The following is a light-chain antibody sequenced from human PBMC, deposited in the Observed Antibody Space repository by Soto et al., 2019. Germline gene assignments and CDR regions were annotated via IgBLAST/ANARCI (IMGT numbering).Light chain of an antibody. V-gene: IGKV3D-20*01. J-gene: IGKJ4*01. CDR1: QSVSGNS. CDR2: DIS. Sequence: EIVLTQSPATLSLSPGETATLSCGVSQSVSGNSFAWYQQKPGLAPRLLIYDISSRATGIPDRFSGSGSGTDFTLTISRLEPEDFAVYYCQQYVNSPLTFGGGTKVEIK. CDR3: QQYVNSPLT.